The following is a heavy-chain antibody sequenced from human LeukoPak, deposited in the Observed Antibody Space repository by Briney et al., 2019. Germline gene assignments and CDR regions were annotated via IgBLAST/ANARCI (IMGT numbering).Heavy chain of an antibody. CDR2: ISSGSSYI. Sequence: GGSLRLSCAASGFTFSSYSMNWVRQAPGKGLEWVSSISSGSSYIYYADSVKGRFTISRDNAKNSLYLQMNSLRAEDTAVYYCARVRTVYYYYMDVWGKGTTVTVSS. CDR1: GFTFSSYS. D-gene: IGHD4-11*01. J-gene: IGHJ6*03. V-gene: IGHV3-21*01. CDR3: ARVRTVYYYYMDV.